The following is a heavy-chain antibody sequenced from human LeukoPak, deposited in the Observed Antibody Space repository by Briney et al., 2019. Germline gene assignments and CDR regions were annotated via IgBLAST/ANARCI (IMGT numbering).Heavy chain of an antibody. CDR3: ARVDGSPDY. D-gene: IGHD2-15*01. CDR2: INTKSGDT. J-gene: IGHJ4*02. V-gene: IGHV1-8*03. CDR1: GYTFSRYD. Sequence: GASAQVSCKASGYTFSRYDSNWVRQATGQGLEWMGWINTKSGDTDHAQKFRGRVTITRHTSISTVYMELSSLRSEDTAVYFCARVDGSPDYWGQGTLVTVSS.